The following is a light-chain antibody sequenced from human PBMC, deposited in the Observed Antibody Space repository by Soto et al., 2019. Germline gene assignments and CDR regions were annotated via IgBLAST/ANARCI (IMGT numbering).Light chain of an antibody. V-gene: IGKV1-39*01. J-gene: IGKJ5*01. CDR3: QQSYSTPFT. CDR1: QSIRSY. CDR2: AAS. Sequence: IQLTQYPSSLSASVGDKFTITCLASQSIRSYLNWYQQKPGKAPKLLIYAASSLQSGVPSRFSGSGSGADFILTISSLQSEDFATYYCQQSYSTPFTFGQGTRLEIK.